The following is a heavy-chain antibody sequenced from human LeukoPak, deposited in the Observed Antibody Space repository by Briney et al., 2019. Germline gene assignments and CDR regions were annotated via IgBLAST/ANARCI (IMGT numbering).Heavy chain of an antibody. D-gene: IGHD3-10*01. CDR3: ARGGNRVLWFGEFHWFDP. Sequence: VASVKVSCKASGYTFTGYYMHWVRQAPGQGLEWMGWINPNSGGTNYAQKFQGRVTMTRDTSISTAYMELSRLRSDDTAVYYCARGGNRVLWFGEFHWFDPWGQGTLVTVSS. J-gene: IGHJ5*02. CDR2: INPNSGGT. V-gene: IGHV1-2*02. CDR1: GYTFTGYY.